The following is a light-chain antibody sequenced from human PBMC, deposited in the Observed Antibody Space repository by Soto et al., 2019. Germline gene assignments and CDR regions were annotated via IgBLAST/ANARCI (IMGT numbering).Light chain of an antibody. J-gene: IGKJ4*01. CDR2: GAS. CDR1: QSVSSN. V-gene: IGKV3-15*01. CDR3: QQYNNWPLT. Sequence: EIVMTQSPATLSFSPGERATLSCRASQSVSSNLAWYQQKPGQAPRLLIYGASTRATGIPARFSGSGSGTEFTLTISSLQSEDFAVYYCQQYNNWPLTFGGGTKVDIK.